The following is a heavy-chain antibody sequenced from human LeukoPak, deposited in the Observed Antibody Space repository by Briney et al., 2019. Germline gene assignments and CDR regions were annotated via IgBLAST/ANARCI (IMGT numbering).Heavy chain of an antibody. D-gene: IGHD3-9*01. CDR1: GYTFTSYD. Sequence: ASVKVSCKASGYTFTSYDINWVRQATGQGLEWMGWMNPNSGNTGYAQKFQGRVTITRNTSISTAYMELSSLRSEDTAVYYCARGPLRYFDWLSINYYYMDVWGKGTTVTVSS. CDR3: ARGPLRYFDWLSINYYYMDV. CDR2: MNPNSGNT. V-gene: IGHV1-8*01. J-gene: IGHJ6*03.